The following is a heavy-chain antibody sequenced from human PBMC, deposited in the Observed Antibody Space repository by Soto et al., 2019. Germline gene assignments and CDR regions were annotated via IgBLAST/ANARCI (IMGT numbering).Heavy chain of an antibody. V-gene: IGHV4-4*07. J-gene: IGHJ6*02. CDR3: ARDGVGPHGMDV. CDR2: IYTSGYT. CDR1: GASVTSYY. Sequence: QVQLQGSDPRLLKPSETLSLTCTVSGASVTSYYWSWIRQPAGKGLDWIGRIYTSGYTDYNPSLKSRVTLSLETSQNQVSLKLSSVTAADTAIYYCARDGVGPHGMDVWGQGTTVTVSS. D-gene: IGHD2-8*01.